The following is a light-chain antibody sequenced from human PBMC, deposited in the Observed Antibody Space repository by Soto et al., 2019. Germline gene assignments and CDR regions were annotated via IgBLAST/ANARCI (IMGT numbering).Light chain of an antibody. J-gene: IGKJ5*01. CDR2: WAS. Sequence: DLVRTHSPDSLPVSLGERATINCKSSQIVLSNNNNYLAWFQQKPGQPPRLFIYWASTRGSGVPDRFSGSGSGTDFTLTISNVEAEDVAIYYCQQYHSDPITLGQGTLLEIK. CDR3: QQYHSDPIT. CDR1: QIVLSNNNNY. V-gene: IGKV4-1*01.